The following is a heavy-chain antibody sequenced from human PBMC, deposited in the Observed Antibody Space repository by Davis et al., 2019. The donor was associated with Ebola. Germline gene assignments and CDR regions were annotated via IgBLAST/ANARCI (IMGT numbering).Heavy chain of an antibody. CDR3: ARDLGLGKYFDY. CDR2: IGHDGSFL. Sequence: GESLKISCLASGFHLPVYGMHWVRQTPGKGLQWVATIGHDGSFLRYADSVRGRFTFSRDNDKNTLYLQMNSLGVEETAVYYCARDLGLGKYFDYWGQGTQVTVSS. J-gene: IGHJ4*02. D-gene: IGHD3-16*01. CDR1: GFHLPVYG. V-gene: IGHV3-33*01.